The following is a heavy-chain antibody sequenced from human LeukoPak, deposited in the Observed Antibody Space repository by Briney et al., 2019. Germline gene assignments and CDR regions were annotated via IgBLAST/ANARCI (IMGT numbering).Heavy chain of an antibody. J-gene: IGHJ3*02. CDR2: IYTSGST. V-gene: IGHV4-4*07. CDR1: GDSISTYY. CDR3: ARAISSGWFKNAFDI. D-gene: IGHD6-19*01. Sequence: SETLSLNCTVSGDSISTYYWGWIRQPAGKRLEWIGRIYTSGSTNYNPSLESRVTMSVDTSKNQFSLNLSSVTAADTAVYYCARAISSGWFKNAFDIWGQGTMVTVSS.